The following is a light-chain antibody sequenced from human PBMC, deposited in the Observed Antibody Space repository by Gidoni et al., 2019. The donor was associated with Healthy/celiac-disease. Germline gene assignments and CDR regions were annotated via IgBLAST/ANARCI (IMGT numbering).Light chain of an antibody. CDR1: QGISNY. J-gene: IGKJ1*01. CDR3: LKHNSYPPT. V-gene: IGKV1-17*03. CDR2: DAS. Sequence: DIQMTQSPSAMSASVGDRVTITCRASQGISNYLAWFQQKPGKVPKRLIYDASSLQTGVPSRFSGRGSGTEFTLTISSLQPEDFATYYCLKHNSYPPTCXXXTKVEIK.